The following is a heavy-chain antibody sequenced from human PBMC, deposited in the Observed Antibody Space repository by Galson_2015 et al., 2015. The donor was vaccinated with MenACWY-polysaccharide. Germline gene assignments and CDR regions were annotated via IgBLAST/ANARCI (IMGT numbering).Heavy chain of an antibody. D-gene: IGHD1-7*01. J-gene: IGHJ3*02. CDR3: ATRDGDNWSYVSAFDI. CDR1: GLTFSSYS. Sequence: SLRLSCAASGLTFSSYSMNWVRQAPGKGLEWVSSISSSSSYIYYADSVKGRFTISRDNAKNSLYLQMNSLRAEDTAVYYCATRDGDNWSYVSAFDIWGQGTMVTVSS. CDR2: ISSSSSYI. V-gene: IGHV3-21*01.